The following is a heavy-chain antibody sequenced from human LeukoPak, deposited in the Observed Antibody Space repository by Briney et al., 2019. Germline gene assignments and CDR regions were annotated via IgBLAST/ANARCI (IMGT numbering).Heavy chain of an antibody. D-gene: IGHD1-1*01. CDR1: GGSISSSSYH. CDR3: AREWAREDQQLVRGTFEY. J-gene: IGHJ4*02. CDR2: IYYSGST. V-gene: IGHV4-39*07. Sequence: SETLSLTCTVSGGSISSSSYHWGWIRQPPGKGLEWIGSIYYSGSTYYNPSLKSRVTISVDTSKNQFSLKLSSVTAADTAVYYCAREWAREDQQLVRGTFEYWGQGTLVTVSS.